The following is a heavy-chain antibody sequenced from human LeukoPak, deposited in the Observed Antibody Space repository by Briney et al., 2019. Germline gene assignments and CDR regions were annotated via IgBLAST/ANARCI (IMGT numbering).Heavy chain of an antibody. CDR2: INQDGNEK. Sequence: GGSLRLSCGVSEFTFSGYWVNWVRQAPGKGLEWVANINQDGNEKYYVDSVKGRFTISRDNAKNSLYLQMNSLRAEDTAVYYCARDRAWELRGVRNSDAFDIWGQGTMVTVSS. V-gene: IGHV3-7*01. J-gene: IGHJ3*02. CDR3: ARDRAWELRGVRNSDAFDI. D-gene: IGHD1-26*01. CDR1: EFTFSGYW.